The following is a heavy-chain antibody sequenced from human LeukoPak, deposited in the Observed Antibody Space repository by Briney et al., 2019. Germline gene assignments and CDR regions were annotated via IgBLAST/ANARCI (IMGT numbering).Heavy chain of an antibody. V-gene: IGHV3-21*01. CDR1: GFTFSNYI. CDR3: ARGLRGVRGDTDDY. J-gene: IGHJ4*02. Sequence: GGSLRLSCAASGFTFSNYIMNWARQAPGQGLEWVSSISSSSSYIYYADSVKGRFTISRDNAKNSLYLQMDSLRVEDTAVYYCARGLRGVRGDTDDYWGQGTLVTVSS. D-gene: IGHD3-10*01. CDR2: ISSSSSYI.